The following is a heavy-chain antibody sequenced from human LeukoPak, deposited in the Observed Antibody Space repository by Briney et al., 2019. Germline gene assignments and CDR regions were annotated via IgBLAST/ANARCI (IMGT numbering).Heavy chain of an antibody. Sequence: SETLSLTCSVSGGSVSSSTYYWGWIRQPPGKGLEWIGSMYYNPSLKSRVTISVDTSKNQFSLKLSSLTAADSAVYYCARQTSRGEWELLGGAFDTWGQGTMVTVSA. J-gene: IGHJ3*02. CDR2: MY. CDR1: GGSVSSSTYY. CDR3: ARQTSRGEWELLGGAFDT. D-gene: IGHD1-26*01. V-gene: IGHV4-39*01.